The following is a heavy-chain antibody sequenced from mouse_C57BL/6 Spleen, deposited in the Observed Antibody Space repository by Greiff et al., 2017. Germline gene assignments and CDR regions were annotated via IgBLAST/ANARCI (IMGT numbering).Heavy chain of an antibody. CDR1: GYAFSSYW. V-gene: IGHV1-80*01. J-gene: IGHJ4*01. CDR3: ARGPHSIYYYAMDY. Sequence: QVQLKESGAELVKPGASVKISCKASGYAFSSYWMNWVKQRPGKGLEWIGQIYPGDGDTNYNGKFKGKATLTADKSSSTAYMQLSSLTSEDSAVYFCARGPHSIYYYAMDYWGQGTSVTVSS. CDR2: IYPGDGDT.